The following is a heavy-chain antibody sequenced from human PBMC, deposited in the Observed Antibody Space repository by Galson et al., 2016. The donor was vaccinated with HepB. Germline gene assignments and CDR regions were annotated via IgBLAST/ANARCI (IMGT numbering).Heavy chain of an antibody. CDR3: VRGYYDYAWGSYYDA. CDR1: GGSISDYH. CDR2: IYYSGST. J-gene: IGHJ5*02. Sequence: SETLSLTCSVSGGSISDYHWSWIRQPPGKGLEWIGYIYYSGSTNYNPSLKSRVTISIETSKNQFSLKLTSVTAADTALYYCVRGYYDYAWGSYYDAWGQGTLVTVSS. D-gene: IGHD3-16*01. V-gene: IGHV4-59*01.